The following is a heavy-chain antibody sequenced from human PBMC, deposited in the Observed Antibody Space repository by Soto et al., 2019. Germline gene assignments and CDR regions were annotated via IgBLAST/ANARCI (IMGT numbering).Heavy chain of an antibody. V-gene: IGHV4-31*03. CDR3: ARDRSVPPGFNY. Sequence: SETLSLTCTVSGGSISSGGYYWSWIRQHPGKGLEWIGYIYYSGSTYYNPSLKSRVTISVDTSKNQFSLKLSSVTAADTAVYYCARDRSVPPGFNYWGQGTLVTVSS. J-gene: IGHJ4*02. CDR2: IYYSGST. D-gene: IGHD3-16*02. CDR1: GGSISSGGYY.